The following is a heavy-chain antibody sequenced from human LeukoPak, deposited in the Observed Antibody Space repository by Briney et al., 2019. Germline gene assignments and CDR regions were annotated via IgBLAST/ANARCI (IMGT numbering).Heavy chain of an antibody. Sequence: QPGGSLRLSCAASGFTFDDYAMHWVRQAPGKGLEWVSGISWNSGSIGYADSVKGRFTISRDNAKNSLYLQMNSLRAEDTAVYYCARDLVAYYYDSSGPIDYWGQGTLVTVSS. CDR2: ISWNSGSI. CDR1: GFTFDDYA. CDR3: ARDLVAYYYDSSGPIDY. D-gene: IGHD3-22*01. J-gene: IGHJ4*02. V-gene: IGHV3-9*01.